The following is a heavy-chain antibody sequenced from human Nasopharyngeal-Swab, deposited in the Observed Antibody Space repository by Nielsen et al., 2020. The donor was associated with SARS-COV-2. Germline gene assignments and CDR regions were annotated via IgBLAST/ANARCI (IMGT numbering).Heavy chain of an antibody. D-gene: IGHD2-15*01. J-gene: IGHJ4*02. CDR1: GFTFSSYS. CDR3: AREADIVVVVAATYFDY. CDR2: ISSSSSTI. V-gene: IGHV3-48*04. Sequence: GESLKISCAASGFTFSSYSMNWVRQAPGKGLEWVSSISSSSSTIYYADSVKGRFTISRDNAKNSLYLQMNSLRAEDTAVYYCAREADIVVVVAATYFDYWGQGTLVTVSS.